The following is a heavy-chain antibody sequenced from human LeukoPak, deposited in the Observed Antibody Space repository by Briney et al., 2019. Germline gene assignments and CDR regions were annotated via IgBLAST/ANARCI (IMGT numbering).Heavy chain of an antibody. Sequence: GASVKVSCKASGYTFTGYYMHWVRQAPGQGLEWMGWISAYNGNTNYAQKLQGRVTMTTDTSTSTAYMELRSLRSDDTAVYYCARDRVAAAGDAFDIWGQGTMVTVSS. D-gene: IGHD6-13*01. J-gene: IGHJ3*02. CDR2: ISAYNGNT. CDR1: GYTFTGYY. V-gene: IGHV1-18*04. CDR3: ARDRVAAAGDAFDI.